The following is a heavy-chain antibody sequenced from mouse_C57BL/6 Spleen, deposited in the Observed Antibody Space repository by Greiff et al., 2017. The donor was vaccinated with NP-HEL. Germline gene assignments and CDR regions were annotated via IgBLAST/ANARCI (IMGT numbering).Heavy chain of an antibody. CDR2: INPNNGGT. CDR1: GYTFTDYY. CDR3: ARWEITDYYAMDC. J-gene: IGHJ4*01. D-gene: IGHD2-4*01. V-gene: IGHV1-26*01. Sequence: VQLQQSGPELVKPGASVKISCKASGYTFTDYYMNWVKQSHGKSLEWIGDINPNNGGTSYNQKFKGKATLTVDKSSSTAYLELRSLTSEDSAVYYCARWEITDYYAMDCWGQGTSVTVSS.